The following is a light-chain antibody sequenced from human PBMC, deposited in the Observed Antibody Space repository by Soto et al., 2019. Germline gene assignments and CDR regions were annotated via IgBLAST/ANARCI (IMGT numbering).Light chain of an antibody. CDR3: SSYTSSSTLYV. CDR1: SSDVGGYNY. CDR2: DVS. Sequence: QSVLTQPAPVSGSPGQSITISCTGTSSDVGGYNYVSWYQQHPGKAPKLMIYDVSNRPSGVSNRFSGSKSGNTASLTISGLQAEDEADYYCSSYTSSSTLYVLGTGTKVTVL. V-gene: IGLV2-14*01. J-gene: IGLJ1*01.